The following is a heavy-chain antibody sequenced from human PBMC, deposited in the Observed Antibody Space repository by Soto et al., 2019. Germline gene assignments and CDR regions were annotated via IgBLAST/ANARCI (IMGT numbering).Heavy chain of an antibody. Sequence: SVKFSCMASGGTFSSYAISWVRQAPGQGLEWVGGIVPIYRTADYAQKFQGRVTIPADESARTSYMELRSLKSQDTAVYYCVRDSGAKLSSSWGQGTLVTVSS. CDR2: IVPIYRTA. J-gene: IGHJ4*02. V-gene: IGHV1-69*13. CDR3: VRDSGAKLSSS. D-gene: IGHD6-13*01. CDR1: GGTFSSYA.